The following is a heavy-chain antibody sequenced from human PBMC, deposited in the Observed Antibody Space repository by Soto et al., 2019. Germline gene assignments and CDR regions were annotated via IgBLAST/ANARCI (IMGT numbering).Heavy chain of an antibody. Sequence: SETLCLTCAVSGGSISSGGYSWSWIRQPPGKGLEWIGYIYHSGSTYYNPSLKSRVTISVDRSKNQFSLKLSSVTAADTAVYYCASAVAYGDYFDYWGQGTLVTVSS. J-gene: IGHJ4*02. CDR3: ASAVAYGDYFDY. CDR1: GGSISSGGYS. D-gene: IGHD4-17*01. V-gene: IGHV4-30-2*01. CDR2: IYHSGST.